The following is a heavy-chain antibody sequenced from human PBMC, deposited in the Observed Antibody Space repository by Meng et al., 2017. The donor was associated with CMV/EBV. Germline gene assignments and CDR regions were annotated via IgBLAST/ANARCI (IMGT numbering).Heavy chain of an antibody. CDR3: ARSARYCSGGSCFFY. CDR1: GYTFTGYY. J-gene: IGHJ4*02. V-gene: IGHV1-2*02. CDR2: INPNSGGT. D-gene: IGHD2-15*01. Sequence: ASVKVSCKASGYTFTGYYMHWVRQAPGQGLEWMGWINPNSGGTNYAQKFQGRVTMTRDTSISTAYLELSRLRPDDTAVYYCARSARYCSGGSCFFYWGQGTLVTVSS.